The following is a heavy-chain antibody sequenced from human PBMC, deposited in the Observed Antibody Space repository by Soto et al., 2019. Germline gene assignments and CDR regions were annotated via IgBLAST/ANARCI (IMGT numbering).Heavy chain of an antibody. D-gene: IGHD6-19*01. V-gene: IGHV1-3*01. CDR2: ISGGNGNT. J-gene: IGHJ4*02. CDR1: GYMFTKSA. CDR3: ARDGVAAGNINFDY. Sequence: ASVKVSCKASGYMFTKSAMHCVRQAPGQRLEWMGWISGGNGNTKYSPKLQDRVTITRDTSASTAYMELSSLRSEDTALYYCARDGVAAGNINFDYWGQGTLVTVSS.